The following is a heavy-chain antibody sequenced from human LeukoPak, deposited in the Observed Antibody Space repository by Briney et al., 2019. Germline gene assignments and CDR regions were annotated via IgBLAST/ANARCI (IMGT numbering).Heavy chain of an antibody. CDR2: ICSSGSPT. V-gene: IGHV3-48*02. J-gene: IGHJ6*02. CDR3: ARRPYSDTSGRLSDV. Sequence: GGSLRLSCAASGFTFNNYGMSWVRQAPGKGLEWISYICSSGSPTHYADSVGGRFTISRDNAKNSLYLQTNSLRDEDTAVYFCARRPYSDTSGRLSDVWGQGTTVTVSS. D-gene: IGHD3-22*01. CDR1: GFTFNNYG.